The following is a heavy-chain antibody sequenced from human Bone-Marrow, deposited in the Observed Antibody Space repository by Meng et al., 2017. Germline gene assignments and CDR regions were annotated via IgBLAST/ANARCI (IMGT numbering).Heavy chain of an antibody. CDR2: INHSGST. J-gene: IGHJ4*02. D-gene: IGHD4-17*01. V-gene: IGHV4-34*01. Sequence: SETLSLTCVVSGGSFSDYYWSWIRQPPGKGLEWIGEINHSGSTNYNPSLKSRVTISVDTSKNQFSLKLSSVTAADTAVYYCARGQTKIYGDYAFDYWGQGTLVTVSS. CDR1: GGSFSDYY. CDR3: ARGQTKIYGDYAFDY.